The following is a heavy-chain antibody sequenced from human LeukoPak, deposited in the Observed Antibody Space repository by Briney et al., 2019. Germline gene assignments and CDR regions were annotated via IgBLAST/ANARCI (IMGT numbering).Heavy chain of an antibody. V-gene: IGHV4-4*07. J-gene: IGHJ4*02. CDR1: AGSINPYY. CDR3: ARDQGYTYGQTHYFDF. CDR2: IYASGTT. Sequence: PSETLSLTCTVSAGSINPYYWSWIRQSAEKGLEWIGRIYASGTTKYNPSLQSRVAMSVDMYKNQFSLNLASVTAADTAVYYCARDQGYTYGQTHYFDFWGQGILVTVSS. D-gene: IGHD5-18*01.